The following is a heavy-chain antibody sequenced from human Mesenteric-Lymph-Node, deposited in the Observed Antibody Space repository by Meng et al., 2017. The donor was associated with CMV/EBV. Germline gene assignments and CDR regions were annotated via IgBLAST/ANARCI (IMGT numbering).Heavy chain of an antibody. CDR2: IYYSGST. Sequence: GSLRLSCTVSGGSISSYYWSWLRQSPGKGLEWIGYIYYSGSTSYNPSLKSRVTISVDTSKNQFSLKLSSVTAADTAVYYCAREGHCGGDCRVFDIWGQGTMVTVSS. CDR3: AREGHCGGDCRVFDI. CDR1: GGSISSYY. V-gene: IGHV4-59*01. J-gene: IGHJ3*02. D-gene: IGHD2-21*01.